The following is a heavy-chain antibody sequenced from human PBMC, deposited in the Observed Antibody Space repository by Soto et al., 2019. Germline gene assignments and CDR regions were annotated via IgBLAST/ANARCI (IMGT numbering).Heavy chain of an antibody. J-gene: IGHJ4*02. CDR2: IHHTGST. V-gene: IGHV4-30-2*01. D-gene: IGHD4-17*01. CDR3: VRGVTTIDY. Sequence: TLSLTCAVSGGSISRGDYSWSWIRQPPGKGLEWLGYIHHTGSTYYNPSLKSRVTISLDRSKNQFSLKLSSVTAADTAVYYCVRGVTTIDYWGQGALVTVSS. CDR1: GGSISRGDYS.